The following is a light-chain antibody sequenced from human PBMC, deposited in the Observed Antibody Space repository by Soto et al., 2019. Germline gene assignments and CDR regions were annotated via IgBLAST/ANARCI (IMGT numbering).Light chain of an antibody. CDR2: KAS. CDR3: QQYQSLWT. CDR1: RIISSW. J-gene: IGKJ1*01. V-gene: IGKV1-5*03. Sequence: DIQMTQSPSTLSASVGESITITCRTRRIISSWLAWYQQKPGKAPKVLIYKASSLESGVPSRFSGSGSGTEFTLTIISLQPDDSATYYCQQYQSLWTFGQGTKVEIK.